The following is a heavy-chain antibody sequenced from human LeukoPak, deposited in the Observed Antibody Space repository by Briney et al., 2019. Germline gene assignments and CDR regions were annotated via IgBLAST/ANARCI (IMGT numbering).Heavy chain of an antibody. V-gene: IGHV4-59*12. CDR1: GGSISSYY. CDR3: ARGRIAAALGYYYYYYMDV. Sequence: SETLSLTCTVSGGSISSYYWSWLRQPPGKGLEWIGYIYYSGSTNYNPSLKSRVTISVDTSKNQCSLKLSSVPAADTAVYYCARGRIAAALGYYYYYYMDVWGKGTTVTVSS. D-gene: IGHD6-13*01. J-gene: IGHJ6*03. CDR2: IYYSGST.